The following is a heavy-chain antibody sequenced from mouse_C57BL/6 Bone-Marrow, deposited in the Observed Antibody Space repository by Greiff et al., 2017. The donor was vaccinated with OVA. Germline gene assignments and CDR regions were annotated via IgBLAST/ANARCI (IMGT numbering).Heavy chain of an antibody. CDR3: ARPPSRPYYAMDY. V-gene: IGHV1-50*01. Sequence: QVQLKQPGAELVKPGASVKLSCKASGYTFTSYWMQWVKQRPGQGLEWIGEIDPSDSYTNYNQKFKGKATLTVDTSSSTAYMQLSSLTSEDSAVYYCARPPSRPYYAMDYWGQGTSVTVAS. J-gene: IGHJ4*01. CDR2: IDPSDSYT. CDR1: GYTFTSYW.